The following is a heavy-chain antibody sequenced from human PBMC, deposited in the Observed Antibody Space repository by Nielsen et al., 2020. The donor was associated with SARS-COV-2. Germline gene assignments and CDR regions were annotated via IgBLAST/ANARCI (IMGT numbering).Heavy chain of an antibody. CDR3: AKSPGLWSSVYYRPDYYNGMDV. Sequence: WIRQPPGKGLEWVSAISGSGGSTYYADSMKGRFTISRDNSKNTLYLQMNSLRAEDTAVFYCAKSPGLWSSVYYRPDYYNGMDVWGQGTTVTVSS. J-gene: IGHJ6*02. CDR2: ISGSGGST. D-gene: IGHD3-22*01. V-gene: IGHV3-23*01.